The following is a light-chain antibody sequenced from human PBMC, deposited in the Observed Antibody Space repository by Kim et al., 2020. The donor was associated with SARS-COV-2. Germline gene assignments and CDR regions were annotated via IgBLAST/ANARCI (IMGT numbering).Light chain of an antibody. CDR1: QSVSSN. CDR2: GAS. CDR3: QQYNNWPLT. Sequence: VSPGERATPSCRASQSVSSNLAWYQQKPGQAPRLLIYGASTRATGIPARFSGSGSGTEFTLNISSLQSEDFAVYYCQQYNNWPLTFGGGTKVDIK. J-gene: IGKJ4*01. V-gene: IGKV3-15*01.